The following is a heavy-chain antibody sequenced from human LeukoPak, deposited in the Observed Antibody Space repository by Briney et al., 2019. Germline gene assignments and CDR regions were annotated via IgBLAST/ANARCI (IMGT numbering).Heavy chain of an antibody. CDR1: GGSFSGYY. V-gene: IGHV4-34*01. CDR3: ARAGRTYDYVWGSYRFFDY. D-gene: IGHD3-16*02. CDR2: INHSGST. Sequence: SETLSLTCAVYGGSFSGYYWSWIRQPPGKGLEWIGEINHSGSTNYNPSLKSRVTISVDTSKNQFSLKLSSVTAADTAVYYCARAGRTYDYVWGSYRFFDYWGQGTLVTVSS. J-gene: IGHJ4*02.